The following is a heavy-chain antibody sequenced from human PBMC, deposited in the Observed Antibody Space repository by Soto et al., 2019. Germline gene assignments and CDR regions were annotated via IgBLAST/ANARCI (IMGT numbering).Heavy chain of an antibody. D-gene: IGHD2-15*01. Sequence: ASVKVSCKASGYTFTSYYMHWVRQAPGQGLEWMGIINPSGGSTSYAQKFQGRVTMTRDTSTSTVYMELSSLRSEDTAVYYCARDSRGRYSSVSKTPLGSAFDIWG. CDR1: GYTFTSYY. CDR2: INPSGGST. CDR3: ARDSRGRYSSVSKTPLGSAFDI. J-gene: IGHJ3*02. V-gene: IGHV1-46*01.